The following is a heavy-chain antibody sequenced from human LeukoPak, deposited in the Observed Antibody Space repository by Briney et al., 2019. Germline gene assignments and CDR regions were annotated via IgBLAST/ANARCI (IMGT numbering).Heavy chain of an antibody. CDR1: GFTFSGYS. CDR2: ITSSSNYI. D-gene: IGHD1-26*01. V-gene: IGHV3-21*04. Sequence: PGGSLRLSCAASGFTFSGYSMNWVRQAPGKGLEWVSSITSSSNYIYYADSLKGRFTISRDNAKNSLYLQMDSLRSDDTAVYYCARGPPEWEPWGQGTLVTVSS. J-gene: IGHJ5*02. CDR3: ARGPPEWEP.